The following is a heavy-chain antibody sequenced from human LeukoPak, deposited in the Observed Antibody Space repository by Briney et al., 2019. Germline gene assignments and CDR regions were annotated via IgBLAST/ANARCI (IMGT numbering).Heavy chain of an antibody. J-gene: IGHJ3*02. CDR3: ARGPHYYDSSGYYIKNAFDI. CDR1: GGSISSGDYY. CDR2: IYYSGST. D-gene: IGHD3-22*01. Sequence: SETLSLTCTVSGGSISSGDYYRSWIRQPPGKGLEWIGYIYYSGSTYYNPSLKSRVTISVDTSKNQFSLKLSSVTAADTAVYYCARGPHYYDSSGYYIKNAFDIWGQGTMVTVSS. V-gene: IGHV4-30-4*01.